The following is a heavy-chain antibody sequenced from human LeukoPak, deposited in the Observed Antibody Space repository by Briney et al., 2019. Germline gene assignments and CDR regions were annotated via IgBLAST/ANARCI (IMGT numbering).Heavy chain of an antibody. CDR1: GGSISSYY. CDR2: IYYSGST. Sequence: SETLSLTCTVSGGSISSYYWSWIRQPPGKGLEWIGYIYYSGSTNYNPSLKRRVTISVDTSKNQFSLKLSSVTAADTAVYYCARVYYDILTGYPNDAFDIWGQGTMVTVSS. V-gene: IGHV4-59*01. D-gene: IGHD3-9*01. J-gene: IGHJ3*02. CDR3: ARVYYDILTGYPNDAFDI.